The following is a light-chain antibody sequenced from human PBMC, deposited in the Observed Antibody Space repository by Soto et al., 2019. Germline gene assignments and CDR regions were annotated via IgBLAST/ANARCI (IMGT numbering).Light chain of an antibody. CDR2: AAF. Sequence: EIVMTQSPATLSVSPGERATLSCRASESISSNLAWYQQKPGQAPRLLIYAAFTRATGIPARFRGSGSGTEFTLTISSLQSEDFAVYYCQQYNNWPPITFGQGTRLEIK. V-gene: IGKV3-15*01. CDR3: QQYNNWPPIT. J-gene: IGKJ5*01. CDR1: ESISSN.